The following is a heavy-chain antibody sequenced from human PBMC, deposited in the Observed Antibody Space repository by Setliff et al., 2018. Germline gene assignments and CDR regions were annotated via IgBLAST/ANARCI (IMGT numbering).Heavy chain of an antibody. J-gene: IGHJ4*02. CDR2: IRWDGGSN. V-gene: IGHV3-43D*03. CDR3: AKGQVGYSSSWYRGEFDY. CDR1: GFTFDDYA. Sequence: GGSLRLSCAASGFTFDDYAMHWVRQAPGKGLEWVSLIRWDGGSNYYADSVKGRFTISRDNSKNSLYLQMNSLRAEDTALYYCAKGQVGYSSSWYRGEFDYWGQGTLVTVSS. D-gene: IGHD6-13*01.